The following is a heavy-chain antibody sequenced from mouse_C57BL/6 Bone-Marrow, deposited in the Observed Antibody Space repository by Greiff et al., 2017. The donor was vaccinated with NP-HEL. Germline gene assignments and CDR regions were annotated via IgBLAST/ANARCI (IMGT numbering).Heavy chain of an antibody. CDR3: TEGYYGNSHYAMDY. CDR1: GFTFSNYW. V-gene: IGHV6-3*01. CDR2: IRLKSDNYAT. Sequence: EVQGVESGGGLVQPGGSMKLSCVASGFTFSNYWMNWVRQSPEKGLEWVAQIRLKSDNYATHYAESVKGRFTISRDDSKSSVYLQMNNLRAEDTGIYYCTEGYYGNSHYAMDYWGQGTSVTVSS. J-gene: IGHJ4*01. D-gene: IGHD2-1*01.